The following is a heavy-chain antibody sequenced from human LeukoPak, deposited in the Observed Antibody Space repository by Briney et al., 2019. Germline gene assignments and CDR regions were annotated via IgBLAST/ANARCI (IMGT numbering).Heavy chain of an antibody. D-gene: IGHD2-8*01. V-gene: IGHV4-59*03. J-gene: IGHJ5*01. CDR2: IHYSGSS. Sequence: SETLSLTCTVSGDSTSNFYWNWIRQSPGKGLEWIGNIHYSGSSVYNPSLKSRGTISIDTSRRQFSLKLNSVTAADTAVYFCALAPNSNWFDFWGPGTLVTVSS. CDR3: ALAPNSNWFDF. CDR1: GDSTSNFY.